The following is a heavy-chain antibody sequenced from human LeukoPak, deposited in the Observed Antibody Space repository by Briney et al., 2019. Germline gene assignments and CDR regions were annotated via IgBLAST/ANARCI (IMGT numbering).Heavy chain of an antibody. CDR1: GYSFTNYW. V-gene: IGHV5-51*01. J-gene: IGHJ4*02. Sequence: GESLKISCKASGYSFTNYWIGWVRQMSGKGLEWMGIIYPGDSDTKYSPSFQGQVTISADKSINTAYSQWSSLRASDTAMYYCARQGTIVAGTLGTTFDYWGQGTLLTVSS. D-gene: IGHD5-12*01. CDR2: IYPGDSDT. CDR3: ARQGTIVAGTLGTTFDY.